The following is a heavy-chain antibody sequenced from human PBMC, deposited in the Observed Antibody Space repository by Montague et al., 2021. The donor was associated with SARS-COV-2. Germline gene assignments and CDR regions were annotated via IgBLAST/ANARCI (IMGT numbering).Heavy chain of an antibody. CDR2: IYSSGST. CDR1: GGSISNHY. D-gene: IGHD2-15*01. V-gene: IGHV4-4*07. Sequence: SETLSLTCTVSGGSISNHYWSWIRQPAGKGLEWIGRIYSSGSTNYNPSLKSRISMSVGTSKNQFSLKLSSVTAADTAIYYCARDYSHCSGGSCVFDYWGQGTLVTVSS. J-gene: IGHJ4*02. CDR3: ARDYSHCSGGSCVFDY.